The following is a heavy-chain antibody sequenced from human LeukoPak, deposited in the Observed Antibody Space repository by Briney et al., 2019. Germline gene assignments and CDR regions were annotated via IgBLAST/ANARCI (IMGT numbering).Heavy chain of an antibody. J-gene: IGHJ4*02. CDR1: GFTFSSYA. Sequence: GGSLRLSCAASGFTFSSYALSWVRQAPGKGLEWVSAISGSGGSTYYADSVRGRFTISRDNSKNTLYLQMNSLRAEDTAVYYCAKDPAFDGYNLELFDWGQGTLVTVSS. CDR2: ISGSGGST. D-gene: IGHD5-24*01. CDR3: AKDPAFDGYNLELFD. V-gene: IGHV3-23*01.